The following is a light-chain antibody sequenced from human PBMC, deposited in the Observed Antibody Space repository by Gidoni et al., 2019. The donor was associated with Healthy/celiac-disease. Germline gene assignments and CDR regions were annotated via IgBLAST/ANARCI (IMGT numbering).Light chain of an antibody. Sequence: DIQMTQSPSSLSASVGDRVTIICRASQSISSYLNWYQQKPGKAPKLLIYAASSLQSGVPSRFSGRGSGTDFTLTISSLQPEDFATYYCQQSYSTPRTFXQXTKLEIK. CDR3: QQSYSTPRT. J-gene: IGKJ2*01. CDR2: AAS. V-gene: IGKV1-39*01. CDR1: QSISSY.